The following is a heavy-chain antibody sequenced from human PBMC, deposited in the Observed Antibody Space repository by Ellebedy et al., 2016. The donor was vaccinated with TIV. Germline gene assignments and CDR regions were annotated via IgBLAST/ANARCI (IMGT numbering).Heavy chain of an antibody. CDR2: ISGSGGST. CDR3: TKDNRWLQWGY. J-gene: IGHJ4*02. Sequence: GGSLRLSXAASGFTFSSYAMSWVRQAPGKGLEWVSAISGSGGSTYYADSVKGRFTISRDNSKNTLYLQMNSLRAEDTAVYYCTKDNRWLQWGYWGQGTLVTVSS. V-gene: IGHV3-23*01. D-gene: IGHD5-24*01. CDR1: GFTFSSYA.